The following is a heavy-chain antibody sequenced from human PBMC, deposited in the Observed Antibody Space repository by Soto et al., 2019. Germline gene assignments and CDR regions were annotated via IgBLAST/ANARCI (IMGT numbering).Heavy chain of an antibody. CDR3: ARDHGIVVVPAELDV. CDR2: ISAYNGNK. CDR1: GYTFTTYG. Sequence: QVQLVQSGAEVKKPGASVKVSCKASGYTFTTYGISWVRQAPGQGLEWMGWISAYNGNKNFAQKFQGRVTMTTDTSTSTAYMELRSLRSDDTAVYYCARDHGIVVVPAELDVWGQGSTVTVSS. J-gene: IGHJ6*02. D-gene: IGHD2-2*01. V-gene: IGHV1-18*01.